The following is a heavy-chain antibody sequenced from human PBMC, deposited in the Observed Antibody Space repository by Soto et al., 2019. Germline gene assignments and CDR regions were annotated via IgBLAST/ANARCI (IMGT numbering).Heavy chain of an antibody. CDR1: GFPFSSYG. CDR3: ARSGG. Sequence: QVQLVESGGGVVQPGRSLRLSCAASGFPFSSYGMHWVRQAPGKGLEWVAVIWYDGSNKYYADSVKGRFTISRDNSKNMLYLQMNSLRVEDTAVYYCARSGGWDQGTLVTVSS. CDR2: IWYDGSNK. V-gene: IGHV3-33*01. J-gene: IGHJ4*02. D-gene: IGHD6-19*01.